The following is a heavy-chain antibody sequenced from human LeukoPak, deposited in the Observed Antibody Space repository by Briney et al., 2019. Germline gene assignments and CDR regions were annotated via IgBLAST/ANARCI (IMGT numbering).Heavy chain of an antibody. V-gene: IGHV3-21*01. D-gene: IGHD2/OR15-2a*01. J-gene: IGHJ6*02. CDR1: GFTSSSYS. CDR3: ARGSDGRGGTFYYYYGMDV. Sequence: GGSLRLSCAASGFTSSSYSMNWVRQAPGKGLEWVSSISSNSSYIYYADSVKGRFTISRDNAKNSLYLQMNSLRAEDTAVYYCARGSDGRGGTFYYYYGMDVWGQGTTVTVSS. CDR2: ISSNSSYI.